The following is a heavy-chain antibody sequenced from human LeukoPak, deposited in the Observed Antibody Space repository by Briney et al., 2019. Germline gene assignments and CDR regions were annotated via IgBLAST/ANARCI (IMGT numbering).Heavy chain of an antibody. D-gene: IGHD2-2*02. J-gene: IGHJ4*02. CDR2: ISYGGSNK. V-gene: IGHV3-30*03. CDR1: GFSFSNYA. Sequence: GGSLRLSCAASGFSFSNYAMHWVRQAPGKGLEWVTLISYGGSNKYYADSVKGRFTISRDNSKNTLYLQMISLRAEDTAVYYCARDNAPYTTTASGLGLFDYWGQGTLVTVSS. CDR3: ARDNAPYTTTASGLGLFDY.